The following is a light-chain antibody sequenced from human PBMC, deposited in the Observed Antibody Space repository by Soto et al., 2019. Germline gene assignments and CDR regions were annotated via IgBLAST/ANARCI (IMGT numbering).Light chain of an antibody. CDR2: GAS. CDR3: QQYGDSVVT. Sequence: EIVLTQSPGTLSLSPGERATLFCRASQSVSSSYLAWYQQKPGQAPRLLIYGASSRVTGIPDRFSGSGSGTDFTLTISRLEPEDFAVYYCQQYGDSVVTFGPGTIVDIK. CDR1: QSVSSSY. V-gene: IGKV3-20*01. J-gene: IGKJ3*01.